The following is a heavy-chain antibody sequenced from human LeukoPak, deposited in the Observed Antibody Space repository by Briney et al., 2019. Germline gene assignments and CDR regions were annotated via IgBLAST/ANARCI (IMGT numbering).Heavy chain of an antibody. Sequence: SETLSLTCTVSGGSISSYYWSWIRQPPGKGLEWIGYIYYSGSTNYNPSLKSRVTISVDTSKNQFSLKLSSVTVADTAVYYCARGVDYGDYERLEFDYWGQGTLVTVSS. D-gene: IGHD4-17*01. CDR3: ARGVDYGDYERLEFDY. CDR2: IYYSGST. J-gene: IGHJ4*02. CDR1: GGSISSYY. V-gene: IGHV4-59*01.